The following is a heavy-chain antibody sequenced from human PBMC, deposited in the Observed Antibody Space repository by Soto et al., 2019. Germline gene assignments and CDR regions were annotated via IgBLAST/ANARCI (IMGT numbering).Heavy chain of an antibody. CDR3: ARVGGSSSWDYGMDV. J-gene: IGHJ6*02. V-gene: IGHV4-31*03. CDR1: GGSISSGGYY. Sequence: TLSLTCTVSGGSISSGGYYWSWIRQHPGKGLEWIGYIYYSGSTYYNPPLKSRVTISVDTSKNQFSLKLSSVTAADTAVYYCARVGGSSSWDYGMDVWGQGTTVTVSS. D-gene: IGHD6-13*01. CDR2: IYYSGST.